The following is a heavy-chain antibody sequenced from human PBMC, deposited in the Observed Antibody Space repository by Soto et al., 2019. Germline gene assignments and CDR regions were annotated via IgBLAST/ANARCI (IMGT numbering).Heavy chain of an antibody. CDR3: ARSRLYNWNLGSYFDY. V-gene: IGHV3-7*01. D-gene: IGHD1-20*01. Sequence: GGSLRLSCAASGFTFSSFWMSWVRQAPGKGLEWVANIKQDGSEKYYVDSVKGRFTISRDNAKNSLYLQMNSLRAEDTAVYYCARSRLYNWNLGSYFDYWGQGTLVTVSS. CDR1: GFTFSSFW. CDR2: IKQDGSEK. J-gene: IGHJ4*02.